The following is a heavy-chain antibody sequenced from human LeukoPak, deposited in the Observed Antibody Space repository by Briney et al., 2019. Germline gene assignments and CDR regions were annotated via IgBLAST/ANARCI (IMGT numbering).Heavy chain of an antibody. CDR1: GFTVSSNY. V-gene: IGHV3-66*01. D-gene: IGHD6-19*01. Sequence: GGSLSLSCGASGFTVSSNYISWVPQAPGKGLEWVSVIYSGGSTYYTDSVKGRFTISRDNSKNTVYLQMSNLRAEDTAVYYCAKDETNGWWDNFDTWGQGTLVTVSS. CDR3: AKDETNGWWDNFDT. CDR2: IYSGGST. J-gene: IGHJ4*02.